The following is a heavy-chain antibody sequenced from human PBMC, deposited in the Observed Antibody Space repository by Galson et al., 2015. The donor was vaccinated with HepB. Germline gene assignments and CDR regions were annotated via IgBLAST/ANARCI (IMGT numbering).Heavy chain of an antibody. CDR1: GFTFSNAW. D-gene: IGHD6-6*01. Sequence: SLRLSCAASGFTFSNAWMSWVRQAPGKGLEWVGRIKSKTDGGTTDYAAPVKGRFTISRDDSKNTLYLQMNSLKTEDTAVYYCTTDGRQQLAKDYYYYYMDVWGKGTTVTVSS. J-gene: IGHJ6*03. CDR2: IKSKTDGGTT. CDR3: TTDGRQQLAKDYYYYYMDV. V-gene: IGHV3-15*01.